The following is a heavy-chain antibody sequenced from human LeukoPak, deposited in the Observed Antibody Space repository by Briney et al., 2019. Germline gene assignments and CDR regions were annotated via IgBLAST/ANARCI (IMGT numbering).Heavy chain of an antibody. CDR3: ASQPTAGTYCSGGSCRSYYYYMDV. D-gene: IGHD2-15*01. V-gene: IGHV4-34*01. J-gene: IGHJ6*03. Sequence: SETLSLTCTVSGGSISGYYWSCIRQPPGKGLEWSGEINHSVSTNYNTSLKSRVTISVDTSKNQFSLKLSSVTSADTAVYYFASQPTAGTYCSGGSCRSYYYYMDVWGKGTTVIISS. CDR1: GGSISGYY. CDR2: INHSVST.